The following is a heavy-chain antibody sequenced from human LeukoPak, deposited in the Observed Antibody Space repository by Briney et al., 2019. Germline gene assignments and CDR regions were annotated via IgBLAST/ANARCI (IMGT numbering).Heavy chain of an antibody. J-gene: IGHJ5*02. V-gene: IGHV1-2*02. Sequence: ASVKVFCKASGYTFTGYYMHWVRQAPGQGLEWMGWINPNSGGTNYAQKFQGRVTMTRDTSISTAYMELSRLRSDDTAVYYCAIVTAVARTFWFDPWGQGTLVTVSS. CDR1: GYTFTGYY. D-gene: IGHD6-19*01. CDR2: INPNSGGT. CDR3: AIVTAVARTFWFDP.